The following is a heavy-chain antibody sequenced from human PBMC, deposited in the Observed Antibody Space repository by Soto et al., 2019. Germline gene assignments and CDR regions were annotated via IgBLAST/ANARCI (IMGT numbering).Heavy chain of an antibody. CDR1: GFSLSSSGMS. V-gene: IGHV2-5*01. CDR2: VYWNDDK. Sequence: SGTTMVNPTKTLTLTCTFSGFSLSSSGMSVGWFRQAPGKAPEWLSLVYWNDDKRYSPSLKSRLTISKDTSTNQVVLTMTNMDSVDTGTYYCAHMYYYDGSGYYPTSDYWGQGTLVTVSS. J-gene: IGHJ4*02. CDR3: AHMYYYDGSGYYPTSDY. D-gene: IGHD3-22*01.